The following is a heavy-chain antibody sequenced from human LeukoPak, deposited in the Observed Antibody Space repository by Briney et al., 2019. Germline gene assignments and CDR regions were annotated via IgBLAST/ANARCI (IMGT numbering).Heavy chain of an antibody. J-gene: IGHJ3*02. V-gene: IGHV1-46*01. CDR3: AREAAMEAFDI. CDR2: INPSGGST. D-gene: IGHD5-18*01. CDR1: GYTFTSYY. Sequence: GASVKVSCKASGYTFTSYYVHWVRQAPGQGLEWMGIINPSGGSTSYAQKFQGRVTMTRDTSTNTVYMELSSLRSEDTAVYYCAREAAMEAFDIWGQGTMVTVSS.